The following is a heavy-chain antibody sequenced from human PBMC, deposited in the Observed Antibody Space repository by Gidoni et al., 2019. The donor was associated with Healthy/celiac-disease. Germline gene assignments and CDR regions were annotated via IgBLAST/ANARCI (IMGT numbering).Heavy chain of an antibody. CDR1: GGSISISSYY. V-gene: IGHV4-39*01. J-gene: IGHJ4*02. CDR3: ARHVRRFFDY. D-gene: IGHD3-10*02. CDR2: IYYSGST. Sequence: GGSISISSYYWGWIRQPPGKGLEWIGSIYYSGSTYYNPSLKLRVTISVDTSKNQFSLKLSSVTAADTAVYYCARHVRRFFDYWGQGTLVTVSS.